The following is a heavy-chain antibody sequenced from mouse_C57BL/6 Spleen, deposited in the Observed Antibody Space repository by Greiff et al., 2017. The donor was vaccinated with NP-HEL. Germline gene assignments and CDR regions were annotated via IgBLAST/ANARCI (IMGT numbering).Heavy chain of an antibody. V-gene: IGHV1-80*01. CDR3: ARSSLGYYFDY. CDR2: IYPGDGDT. CDR1: GYAFSSYW. Sequence: QVQLQQSGAELVKPGASVKISCKASGYAFSSYWMNWVKQRPGKGLEWIGQIYPGDGDTNYNGKFKGKATLTADKASSTAYMQLSSLTSEDSAVYFCARSSLGYYFDYWGQGTTLTVSS. D-gene: IGHD4-1*01. J-gene: IGHJ2*01.